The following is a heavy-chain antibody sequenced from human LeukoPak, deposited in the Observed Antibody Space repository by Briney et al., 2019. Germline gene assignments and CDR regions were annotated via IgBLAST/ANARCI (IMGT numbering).Heavy chain of an antibody. J-gene: IGHJ4*02. D-gene: IGHD6-19*01. V-gene: IGHV3-33*01. CDR2: IWYEGQTK. CDR1: GFIFSNYG. Sequence: GGSRRLSCEASGFIFSNYGMHWVRQAPGKGLEWLALIWYEGQTKFYADSVKGRFTISRDNSGNTLLLHMTNLRVEDTAVYYCAREWGRIAVAGGPGYWGQGALVTVSS. CDR3: AREWGRIAVAGGPGY.